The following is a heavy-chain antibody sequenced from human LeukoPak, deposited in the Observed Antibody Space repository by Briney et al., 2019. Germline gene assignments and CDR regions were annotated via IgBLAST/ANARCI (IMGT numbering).Heavy chain of an antibody. CDR3: ASGRFGELSFDY. J-gene: IGHJ4*02. D-gene: IGHD3-10*01. CDR1: GYTFTSYG. Sequence: ASVKVSCKASGYTFTSYGISWVRQAPGQGLEWMGWISAYNGNTNYAQKLQGRVAMTTDTSTSTAYMELRSLRSDDTAVYYCASGRFGELSFDYWGQGTLVTVSS. CDR2: ISAYNGNT. V-gene: IGHV1-18*01.